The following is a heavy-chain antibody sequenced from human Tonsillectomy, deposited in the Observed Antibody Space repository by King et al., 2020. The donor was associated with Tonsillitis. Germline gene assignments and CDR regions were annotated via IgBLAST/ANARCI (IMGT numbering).Heavy chain of an antibody. Sequence: VQLVESGGGLIQPGGSLRLSCAASGFTVSSNYMSWVRQAPGKGLEWVSVIYSGGSTYYADSVKGRFTISRDNSKNTLYLQMNSLRAEDTAVYYCASDLDCSSTSCNAFDIWGQGTMVTVSS. CDR2: IYSGGST. CDR3: ASDLDCSSTSCNAFDI. J-gene: IGHJ3*02. CDR1: GFTVSSNY. V-gene: IGHV3-53*01. D-gene: IGHD2-2*01.